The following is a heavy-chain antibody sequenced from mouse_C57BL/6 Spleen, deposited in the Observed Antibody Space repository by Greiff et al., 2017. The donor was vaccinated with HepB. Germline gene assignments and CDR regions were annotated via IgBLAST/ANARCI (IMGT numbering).Heavy chain of an antibody. Sequence: VQLQQSGAELAKPGASVKLSCKASGYTFTSYWMLWVKQRPGQGLEWIGYLNPSSGYTKYNQKFKDKATLTADKSSSTAYMHLSSLTYEDPAVYYGARPYYGNCGYFDVWRKGTTVTVSS. J-gene: IGHJ1*03. CDR2: LNPSSGYT. V-gene: IGHV1-7*01. CDR3: ARPYYGNCGYFDV. CDR1: GYTFTSYW. D-gene: IGHD2-10*01.